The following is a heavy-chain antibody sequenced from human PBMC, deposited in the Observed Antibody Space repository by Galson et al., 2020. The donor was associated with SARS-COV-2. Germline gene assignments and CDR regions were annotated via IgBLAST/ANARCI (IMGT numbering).Heavy chain of an antibody. J-gene: IGHJ3*02. D-gene: IGHD3-9*01. CDR3: ARTYYDILTGYYNAFDI. CDR1: GFSLSTSGMR. Sequence: SGPTLVKPTQTLTLTCTFSGFSLSTSGMRVRWIRQPPGKALEWLARLDWDDDKFYSTSLKTRLTISKDTSKNQVVLTMTNMDPVDTATYYCARTYYDILTGYYNAFDIWGQGTMVTVSS. CDR2: LDWDDDK. V-gene: IGHV2-70*04.